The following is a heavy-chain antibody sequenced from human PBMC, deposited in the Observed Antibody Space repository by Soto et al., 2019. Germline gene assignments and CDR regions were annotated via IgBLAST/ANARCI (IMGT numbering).Heavy chain of an antibody. CDR2: IIPIFGTA. Sequence: SVKVSCKAFGGTFSSYVIGWVRQAPGQGLGWMGGIIPIFGTANYAQKFQGRVTITADESTSTAYMELRSLRSEDTAVHYCARSSHRSYDSSGYYSTFDYWGPGTLVTVYS. CDR3: ARSSHRSYDSSGYYSTFDY. CDR1: GGTFSSYV. J-gene: IGHJ4*02. D-gene: IGHD3-22*01. V-gene: IGHV1-69*13.